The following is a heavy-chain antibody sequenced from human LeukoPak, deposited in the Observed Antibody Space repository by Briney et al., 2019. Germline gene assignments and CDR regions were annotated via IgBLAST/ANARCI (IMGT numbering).Heavy chain of an antibody. J-gene: IGHJ4*02. CDR2: ISGSGGST. CDR3: AKDKYVLLWFGESFDY. CDR1: GFTFSSYA. V-gene: IGHV3-23*01. D-gene: IGHD3-10*01. Sequence: GGSLRLSCAASGFTFSSYAMSWVRQAPGKGLEWVSAISGSGGSTYYADSVKGRFTISRDNSKNTLYLQMNSLRAEDTAVYYCAKDKYVLLWFGESFDYWGQGTLVTVSS.